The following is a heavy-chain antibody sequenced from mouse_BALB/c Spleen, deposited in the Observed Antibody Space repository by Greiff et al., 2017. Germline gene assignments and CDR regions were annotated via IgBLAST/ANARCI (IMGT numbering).Heavy chain of an antibody. D-gene: IGHD2-4*01. Sequence: EVHLVESGGGLVKPGGSLKLSCAASGFAFSSYDMSWVRQTPEKRLEWVAYISSGGGSTYYPDTVKGRFTISRDNAKNTLYLQMSSLKSEDTAMYYCARQGYDYDMDYWGQGTSVTVSS. V-gene: IGHV5-12-1*01. CDR2: ISSGGGST. CDR3: ARQGYDYDMDY. J-gene: IGHJ4*01. CDR1: GFAFSSYD.